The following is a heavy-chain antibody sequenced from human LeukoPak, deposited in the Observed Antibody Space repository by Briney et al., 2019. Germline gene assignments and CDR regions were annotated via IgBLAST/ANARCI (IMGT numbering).Heavy chain of an antibody. J-gene: IGHJ6*03. D-gene: IGHD3-22*01. V-gene: IGHV4-39*01. CDR2: SFDGGNS. Sequence: PSETLSLTCTVSGVSISNTVYYWGWIRQAPGKGLEWIVTSFDGGNSYYNPSLKSRVTMSVDGSKNQFSLTLASVTAADTAVYYCATTSGYRNYYYYYIDVWGKGTTVTVSS. CDR3: ATTSGYRNYYYYYIDV. CDR1: GVSISNTVYY.